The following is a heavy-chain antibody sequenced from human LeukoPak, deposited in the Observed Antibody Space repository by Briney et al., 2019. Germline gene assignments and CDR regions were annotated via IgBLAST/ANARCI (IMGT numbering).Heavy chain of an antibody. D-gene: IGHD3-9*01. CDR2: IWYDGSNK. CDR3: ARNDILTGMFDY. CDR1: GFTFSSYG. Sequence: GGSLRLSCAASGFTFSSYGMHWVRQAPGKGLEWVAVIWYDGSNKYYADSVKGRFTISRDNSKNTLYLQMNSLRAEDTAVYYCARNDILTGMFDYWGQGTLVTVSP. J-gene: IGHJ4*02. V-gene: IGHV3-33*01.